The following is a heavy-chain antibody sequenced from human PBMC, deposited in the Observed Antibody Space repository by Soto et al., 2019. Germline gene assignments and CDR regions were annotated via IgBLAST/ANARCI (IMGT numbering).Heavy chain of an antibody. CDR3: ARHFGNYGDWAFDF. CDR1: GGSISSGGYS. CDR2: IYHSGRT. J-gene: IGHJ4*02. D-gene: IGHD4-17*01. V-gene: IGHV4-30-2*03. Sequence: PSETLSLTCAVSGGSISSGGYSWSWIRQPPGKGLEWIGSIYHSGRTFYNPSLRSRVTISVDTSKDQFSLNLNSVTAADTAVYYCARHFGNYGDWAFDFWGQGTLVTVSS.